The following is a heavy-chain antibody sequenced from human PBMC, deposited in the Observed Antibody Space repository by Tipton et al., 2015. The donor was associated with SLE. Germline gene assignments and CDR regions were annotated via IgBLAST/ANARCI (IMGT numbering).Heavy chain of an antibody. CDR3: ARGRKHSA. J-gene: IGHJ5*02. D-gene: IGHD3-3*02. Sequence: TLSLTCAVYGGSLIVYWWSWIRQPPGKGLEWIGEIYHSGTTTYNPSLTSRVTISVDTSMNQFSLRLNSVTAADTAVYYCARGRKHSAWGQGTLVIVSS. CDR1: GGSLIVYW. CDR2: IYHSGTT. V-gene: IGHV4-34*01.